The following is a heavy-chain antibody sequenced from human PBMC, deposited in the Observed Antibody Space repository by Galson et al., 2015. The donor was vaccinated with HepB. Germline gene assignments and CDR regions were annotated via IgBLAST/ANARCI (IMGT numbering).Heavy chain of an antibody. CDR1: GFTFSSYA. CDR2: ISGSGDST. Sequence: SLRLSCAASGFTFSSYAMSWVRQAPGKGLEWVSAISGSGDSTYYADSVKGRFTISRDNSNNTLYLQMNSLRAEDTAVYYCAKNRALFYCYYGMDVWGQGTTVTVSS. CDR3: AKNRALFYCYYGMDV. J-gene: IGHJ6*02. V-gene: IGHV3-23*01. D-gene: IGHD2/OR15-2a*01.